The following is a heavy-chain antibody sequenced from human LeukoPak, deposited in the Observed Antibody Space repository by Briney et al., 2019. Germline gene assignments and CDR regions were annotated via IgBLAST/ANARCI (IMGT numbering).Heavy chain of an antibody. V-gene: IGHV3-74*01. CDR3: ARVQRFLEWSNFDY. CDR1: GFTFNSCW. J-gene: IGHJ4*02. CDR2: INTDGSST. Sequence: GGSLRLSCAASGFTFNSCWLHWVRQAPGKGLVWVSRINTDGSSTSYADSVKGRFTISRDNAKNTLYLQMNSLRAEDTAVYYCARVQRFLEWSNFDYWGQGTLVTVSS. D-gene: IGHD3-3*01.